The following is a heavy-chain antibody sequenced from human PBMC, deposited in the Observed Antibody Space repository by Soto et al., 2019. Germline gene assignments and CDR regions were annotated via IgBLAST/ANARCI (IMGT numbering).Heavy chain of an antibody. CDR3: AKAGLVIFPNAFDI. Sequence: VRSLRLSCAASGFTFSSYAMSWVRQAPGKGLEWVSAISGSGGSTYYADSVKGRSTISRDNSKNTLYLQMNSLRAEDTAVYYCAKAGLVIFPNAFDIWGQGTMVTVSS. V-gene: IGHV3-23*01. CDR1: GFTFSSYA. J-gene: IGHJ3*02. D-gene: IGHD3-9*01. CDR2: ISGSGGST.